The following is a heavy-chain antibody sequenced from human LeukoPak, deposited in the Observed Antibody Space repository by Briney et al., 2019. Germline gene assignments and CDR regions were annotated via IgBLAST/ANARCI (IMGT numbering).Heavy chain of an antibody. D-gene: IGHD3-22*01. CDR3: ARDLGYDSSGFDYGMDV. Sequence: ASVKVSCKASGYTFTSYYMHWVRQAPGQGLEWMGIINPSGGSTSYAQKFQGRVTMTRDTSTSTVYMELSSLRSEDTAVYYCARDLGYDSSGFDYGMDVWGQGTTVTVSS. J-gene: IGHJ6*02. CDR2: INPSGGST. CDR1: GYTFTSYY. V-gene: IGHV1-46*01.